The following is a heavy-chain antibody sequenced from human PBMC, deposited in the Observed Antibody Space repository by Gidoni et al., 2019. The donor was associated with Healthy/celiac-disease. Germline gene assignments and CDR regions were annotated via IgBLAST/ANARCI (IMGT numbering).Heavy chain of an antibody. CDR2: TYYRSKWYN. D-gene: IGHD5-18*01. J-gene: IGHJ4*02. V-gene: IGHV6-1*01. CDR3: ARDPGYSYGPYFDY. CDR1: GDIVSSSSAA. Sequence: VQLQQSGPGLLKPSQTLSFTCAISGDIVSSSSAAWNWIRQSPSRGLEWLGSTYYRSKWYNDYAVSVKSRITINPDTSKNQFSLHLNSVTPEDTAVYYCARDPGYSYGPYFDYWGQGTLVTVSS.